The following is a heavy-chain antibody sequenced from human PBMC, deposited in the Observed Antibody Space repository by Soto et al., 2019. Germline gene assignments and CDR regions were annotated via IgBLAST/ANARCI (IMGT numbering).Heavy chain of an antibody. CDR3: ASSVAGTLHFQH. CDR1: GGSISSYY. V-gene: IGHV4-59*01. Sequence: QVQLQESGPGLVKPSETLSLTCTVSGGSISSYYWSWIRQPPGKGLEWIGYIYYSGSTNYNPSLKSRGPISVCTSTNKCSLKLSSVTAADTAVYYCASSVAGTLHFQHGGQGTLVTVSS. J-gene: IGHJ1*01. CDR2: IYYSGST. D-gene: IGHD6-19*01.